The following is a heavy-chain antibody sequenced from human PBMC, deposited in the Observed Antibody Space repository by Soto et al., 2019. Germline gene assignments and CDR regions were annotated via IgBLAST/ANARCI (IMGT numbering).Heavy chain of an antibody. CDR1: GGTFSSYA. CDR2: IIPIFGTA. CDR3: AREGYCSGGSCYSGWFDP. D-gene: IGHD2-15*01. V-gene: IGHV1-69*06. J-gene: IGHJ5*02. Sequence: QVQLVQSGAEVKKPGSSVKVSCKASGGTFSSYAISWVRQAPGQGLEWMGGIIPIFGTANYAQKFQGRVTITADKSTSTAYMELSSLRSEDTAVYYCAREGYCSGGSCYSGWFDPWGQGTLVTVSS.